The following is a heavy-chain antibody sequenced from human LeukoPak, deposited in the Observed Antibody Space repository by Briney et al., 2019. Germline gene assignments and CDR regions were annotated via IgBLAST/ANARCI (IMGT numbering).Heavy chain of an antibody. Sequence: SETLSLTCAVYGGSFSGYYWSWIRQPPGKGLEWIGEINHSGSTNYNPSLKSRVTISVDTSKNQFSLKLSSVTAADTAVYYCARAPLRYCSSTGCSPGRYGMDVWGQGTTVTVSS. J-gene: IGHJ6*02. V-gene: IGHV4-34*01. CDR3: ARAPLRYCSSTGCSPGRYGMDV. D-gene: IGHD2-2*01. CDR2: INHSGST. CDR1: GGSFSGYY.